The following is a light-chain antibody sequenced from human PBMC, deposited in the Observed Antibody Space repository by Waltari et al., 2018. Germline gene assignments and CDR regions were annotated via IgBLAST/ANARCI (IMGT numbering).Light chain of an antibody. J-gene: IGKJ5*01. Sequence: EIVMTQSPDTLSVSPGERATFSCRASQSISSNLAWYQQKPGQGPRLLIYEASTRATSTPARFSGSWSGTDFTRTISSLQSEDSAVYYCQQYNHWPPITFGQGTRLEIK. V-gene: IGKV3-15*01. CDR2: EAS. CDR1: QSISSN. CDR3: QQYNHWPPIT.